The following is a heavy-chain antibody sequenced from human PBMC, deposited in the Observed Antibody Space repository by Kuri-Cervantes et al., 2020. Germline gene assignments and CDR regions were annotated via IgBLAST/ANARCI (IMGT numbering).Heavy chain of an antibody. CDR3: ARGTLYGDSYYYYYMDV. D-gene: IGHD4-17*01. J-gene: IGHJ6*03. CDR2: INHSGST. CDR1: GGSFSGYY. V-gene: IGHV4-34*01. Sequence: ESLKISCAVYGGSFSGYYWSWIRQPPGKGLEWIGEINHSGSTNYNPSLKSRVTISVDTSKNQFSLKLSSVTAADTAVYYCARGTLYGDSYYYYYMDVWGKGTTVTVSS.